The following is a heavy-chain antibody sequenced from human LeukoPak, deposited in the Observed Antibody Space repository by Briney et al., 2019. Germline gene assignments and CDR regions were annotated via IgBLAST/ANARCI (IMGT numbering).Heavy chain of an antibody. CDR3: LWSYYNRPDQ. V-gene: IGHV3-66*01. CDR1: DVSIFRSNW. D-gene: IGHD3-10*01. Sequence: ETLSLTCAVSDVSIFRSNWWTWVRQAPGKGLEWVSVIYSAGSTYYADSAKGRFTISGDSSKNTAYLQLTSLRVEDTAVYYCLWSYYNRPDQWGQGTLVTVSS. J-gene: IGHJ5*02. CDR2: IYSAGST.